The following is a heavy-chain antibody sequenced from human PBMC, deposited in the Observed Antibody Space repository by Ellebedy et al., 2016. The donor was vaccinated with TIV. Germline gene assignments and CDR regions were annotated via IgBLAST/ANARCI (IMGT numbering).Heavy chain of an antibody. J-gene: IGHJ5*02. CDR1: GASISSYY. V-gene: IGHV4-4*07. CDR3: ARVGCSSSNCYPGAFDP. CDR2: IYFSGSV. D-gene: IGHD2-2*01. Sequence: MPSETLSLTCTVSGASISSYYWGWIRQPAGKGLEWIRRIYFSGSVDYNPSLKSRVTMSLDTPKNQFSLKLSSVTAADTAIYYCARVGCSSSNCYPGAFDPWGQGALVTVSS.